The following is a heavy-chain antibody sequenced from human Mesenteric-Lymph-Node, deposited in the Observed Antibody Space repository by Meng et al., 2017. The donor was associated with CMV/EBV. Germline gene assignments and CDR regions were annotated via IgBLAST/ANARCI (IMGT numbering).Heavy chain of an antibody. CDR3: ARSEDAYDSSGYLLYYFDY. J-gene: IGHJ4*02. Sequence: SETLSLTCTVSGGSISSYYWSWIRQPPGKGLEWIGCIYHSGSTNYNPSLKSRVTVSIDTSKKQFSLKLSSVTAADTAVYYCARSEDAYDSSGYLLYYFDYWGQGTLVTVSS. V-gene: IGHV4-59*01. D-gene: IGHD3-22*01. CDR2: IYHSGST. CDR1: GGSISSYY.